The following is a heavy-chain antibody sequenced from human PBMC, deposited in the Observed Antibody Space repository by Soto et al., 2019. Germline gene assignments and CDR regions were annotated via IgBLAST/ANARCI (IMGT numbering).Heavy chain of an antibody. CDR3: ASCGGSCYYYGMDV. D-gene: IGHD3-10*01. J-gene: IGHJ6*02. V-gene: IGHV4-59*01. CDR1: GGSISSYY. Sequence: QVQLQESGPGLVKPSETLSLTCTVSGGSISSYYWSWIRQPPGKGLEWIGYIYYSGSTNYNPSLKSRVTISVDTSKNQFSLKLSSVTAADTAVYYCASCGGSCYYYGMDVWGQGTTVTVSS. CDR2: IYYSGST.